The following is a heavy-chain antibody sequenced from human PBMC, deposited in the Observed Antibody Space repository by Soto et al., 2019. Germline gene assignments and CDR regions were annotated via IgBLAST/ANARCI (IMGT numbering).Heavy chain of an antibody. J-gene: IGHJ6*02. V-gene: IGHV3-15*07. D-gene: IGHD2-2*01. CDR1: GITFSKAW. Sequence: EVQLVESGGGLVKPGGSLRLSCAASGITFSKAWMNWVRQAPGKGLEWVGRIKSKIDGGTTDYAAPVNGRFTISRDESKNTLYLQMNSLKTEDTAVYYCTTYCSSTSCDSYYYHTRDVWGQGTTVTVSS. CDR2: IKSKIDGGTT. CDR3: TTYCSSTSCDSYYYHTRDV.